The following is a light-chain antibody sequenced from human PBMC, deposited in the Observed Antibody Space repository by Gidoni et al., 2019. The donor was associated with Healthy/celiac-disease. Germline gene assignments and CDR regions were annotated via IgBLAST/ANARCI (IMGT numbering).Light chain of an antibody. Sequence: TRAVSPGERATRSCRASQSVSSKLAWYRQKPGQAPRLLIYGASTRATGISARFSGSGSGTEFTLTISSLQSEDSAVYYCQQYNNWPPLTFGAGTKVEI. CDR2: GAS. J-gene: IGKJ4*01. CDR3: QQYNNWPPLT. CDR1: QSVSSK. V-gene: IGKV3D-15*01.